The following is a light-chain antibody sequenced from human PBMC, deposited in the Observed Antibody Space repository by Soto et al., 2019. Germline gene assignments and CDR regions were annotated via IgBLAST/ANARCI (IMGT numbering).Light chain of an antibody. CDR1: QSVLYSANNKNY. J-gene: IGKJ4*01. Sequence: DIVMPQSPDSLAVSLGERSTINCNSSQSVLYSANNKNYLAWYQQKPGQPPKLLIYWASTRESGVPDRFSGSGSGTDFTFAISSLQPEDIATYYCQQYDNLRLTFGGGTKVDI. CDR2: WAS. CDR3: QQYDNLRLT. V-gene: IGKV4-1*01.